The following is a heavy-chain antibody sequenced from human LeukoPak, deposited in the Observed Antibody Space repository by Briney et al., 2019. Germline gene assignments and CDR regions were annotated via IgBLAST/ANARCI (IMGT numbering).Heavy chain of an antibody. CDR2: INGDGSST. D-gene: IGHD6-13*01. CDR3: ARGNIAAAGIHY. V-gene: IGHV3-74*01. CDR1: GFTFSSYW. J-gene: IGHJ4*02. Sequence: GGSLRLSCAASGFTFSSYWMHWVRQAPGKGLVWVSRINGDGSSTTYVDSAMGRFTISRDNAKNTLYLQMNSVRAEDTVVYYCARGNIAAAGIHYWGQGTLVIVSS.